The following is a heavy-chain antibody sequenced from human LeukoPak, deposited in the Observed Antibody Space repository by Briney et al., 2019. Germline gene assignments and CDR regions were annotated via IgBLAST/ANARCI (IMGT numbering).Heavy chain of an antibody. D-gene: IGHD5-24*01. CDR1: GGPISSGDYY. CDR3: ARGREMATVYYFDY. V-gene: IGHV4-61*08. CDR2: IYYSGST. Sequence: PSETLSLTCTVSGGPISSGDYYWSWIRQPPGKGLEWIGYIYYSGSTNYNPSLKSRVTISVDTSKNQFSLKLSSVTAADTAVYYCARGREMATVYYFDYWGQGTLVTVSS. J-gene: IGHJ4*02.